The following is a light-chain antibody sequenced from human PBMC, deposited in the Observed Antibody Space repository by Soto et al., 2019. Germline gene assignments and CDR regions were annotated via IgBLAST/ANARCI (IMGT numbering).Light chain of an antibody. V-gene: IGKV3-20*01. CDR2: GAS. CDR3: QQYGSSPLT. CDR1: QRVASDF. Sequence: ETVLTQSPGALSLSPGERATLSCRASQRVASDFLAWYQQRPGQAPRLLIYGASSRATGIPGRFSGSGSGTDFTLTISRLEPVDFAVYYCQQYGSSPLTFGGGTKV. J-gene: IGKJ4*01.